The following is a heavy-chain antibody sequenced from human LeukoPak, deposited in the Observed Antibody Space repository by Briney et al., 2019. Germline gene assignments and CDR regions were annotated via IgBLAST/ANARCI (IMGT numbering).Heavy chain of an antibody. D-gene: IGHD4-17*01. CDR1: GFTFTSSA. V-gene: IGHV1-58*01. J-gene: IGHJ3*02. Sequence: SVKVSCKASGFTFTSSAVQWVRQARGQRLEWIGWIVVGSGNTNYAQKFQGRVTITRDMSTSTAYMELSSLRSEDTAVYYCAADKTVTTERLAFDIWGQGIMVTVSS. CDR3: AADKTVTTERLAFDI. CDR2: IVVGSGNT.